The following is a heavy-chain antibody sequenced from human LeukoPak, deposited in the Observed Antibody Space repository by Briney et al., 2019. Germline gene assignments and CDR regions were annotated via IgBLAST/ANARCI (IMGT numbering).Heavy chain of an antibody. V-gene: IGHV3-23*01. J-gene: IGHJ6*03. CDR3: ARDYYDSSGYYIYYYYYYMDV. Sequence: GGSLRLSCAASGFIFSSYAMSWVRQAPGKGLEWVSAISRSGENTYYADSVKGRFTISRDNSNNTLYLQMNSLRAEDTAVYYCARDYYDSSGYYIYYYYYYMDVWGKGTTVTVSS. CDR1: GFIFSSYA. D-gene: IGHD3-22*01. CDR2: ISRSGENT.